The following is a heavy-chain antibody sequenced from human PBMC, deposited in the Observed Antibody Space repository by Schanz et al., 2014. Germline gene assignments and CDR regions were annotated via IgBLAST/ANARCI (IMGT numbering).Heavy chain of an antibody. CDR3: ARDTTWRLDL. Sequence: QVQLQESGPGLVKPSQTLSLTCTVSGGSIRSGTYYWSWIRQPAGKALEWVGRVFPNGITNYNPSLKRRFPISLDTPKNHFSLTLASLTAADTAVYYCARDTTWRLDLWGRGTLVTVSS. J-gene: IGHJ2*01. D-gene: IGHD1-1*01. CDR1: GGSIRSGTYY. CDR2: VFPNGIT. V-gene: IGHV4-61*02.